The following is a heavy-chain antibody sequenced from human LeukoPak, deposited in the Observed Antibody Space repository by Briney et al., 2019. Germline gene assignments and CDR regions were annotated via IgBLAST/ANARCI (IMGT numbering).Heavy chain of an antibody. V-gene: IGHV3-30*18. Sequence: GGSLRLSCAGSGFTFSSYGLHWVRQAPGKGLEWVALISYDGVNKYYADSVKGRFTISRDNSKNTLYLQMNSLRAEDTAVYYCAKCKVPAATYYYYYYGMDVWGKGTTVTVSS. J-gene: IGHJ6*04. CDR2: ISYDGVNK. D-gene: IGHD2-2*01. CDR3: AKCKVPAATYYYYYYGMDV. CDR1: GFTFSSYG.